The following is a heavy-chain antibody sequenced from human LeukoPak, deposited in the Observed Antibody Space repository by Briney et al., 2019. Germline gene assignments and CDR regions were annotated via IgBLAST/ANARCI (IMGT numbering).Heavy chain of an antibody. V-gene: IGHV1-2*02. CDR3: ARQYQLLGGDAFDI. J-gene: IGHJ3*02. CDR1: GYTFTGYY. CDR2: INPNSGGT. Sequence: GASVKVSCKASGYTFTGYYMHWVRQAPGQGLEWMGWINPNSGGTNYAQKFQGRVTMTRDTSISKAYMELSRLRSDDTAVYYCARQYQLLGGDAFDIWGQGTMVTVSS. D-gene: IGHD2-2*01.